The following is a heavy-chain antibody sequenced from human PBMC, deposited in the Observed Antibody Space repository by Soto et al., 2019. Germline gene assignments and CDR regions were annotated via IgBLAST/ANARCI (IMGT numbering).Heavy chain of an antibody. V-gene: IGHV4-31*03. CDR2: IYYSGST. Sequence: SETLSLTCTVSGGSISSGGYYWSWIRQHPGKGLEWIGYIYYSGSTYYNPSLKSRVTISVDTSKNQFSLKLSSVTAADTAVYYCARHGLTGHPFDYWGQGTLVTVSS. CDR3: ARHGLTGHPFDY. D-gene: IGHD1-20*01. J-gene: IGHJ4*02. CDR1: GGSISSGGYY.